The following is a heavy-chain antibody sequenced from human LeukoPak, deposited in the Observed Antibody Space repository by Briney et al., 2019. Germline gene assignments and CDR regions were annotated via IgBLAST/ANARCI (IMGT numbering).Heavy chain of an antibody. CDR2: ICYSGGKTI. CDR1: GFTFSDYY. Sequence: PGGPLRLSRAVSGFTFSDYYMRWIRQAPGRGLEGVSYICYSGGKTIYYADSVKGRFTTSRDNAKNSLYLQMNSLRADETAVYYCARGRRIAGATLNLFDPWGQGTLVTVSS. D-gene: IGHD6-13*01. J-gene: IGHJ5*02. V-gene: IGHV3-11*04. CDR3: ARGRRIAGATLNLFDP.